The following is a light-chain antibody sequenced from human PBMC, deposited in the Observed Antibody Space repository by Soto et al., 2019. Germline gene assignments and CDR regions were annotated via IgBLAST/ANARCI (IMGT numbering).Light chain of an antibody. CDR3: QQANSFPFT. V-gene: IGKV1-12*02. CDR2: AAT. J-gene: IGKJ3*01. Sequence: DIQMTQSPSSVSASVGDRVTITCRASQLIGSCLAWYQQRPGKAPNLLIYAATSWQSGVPSRFSGSGSGTDFTLTISSLQPEDSAIYYCQQANSFPFTFGPGTKVDI. CDR1: QLIGSC.